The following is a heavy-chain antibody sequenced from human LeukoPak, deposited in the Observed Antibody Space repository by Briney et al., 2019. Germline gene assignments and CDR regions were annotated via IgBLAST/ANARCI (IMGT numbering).Heavy chain of an antibody. J-gene: IGHJ4*02. CDR1: GYTFTGYY. V-gene: IGHV1-2*02. D-gene: IGHD2-8*01. CDR3: ARARSYCTNGVCLYYFDY. Sequence: ASVEVSCKASGYTFTGYYMHWVRQAPGQGLEWMGWINPNSGGTNYAQKFQGRVTMTRDTSISTAYMELSRLRSDDTAVYYCARARSYCTNGVCLYYFDYWGQGTLVTVSS. CDR2: INPNSGGT.